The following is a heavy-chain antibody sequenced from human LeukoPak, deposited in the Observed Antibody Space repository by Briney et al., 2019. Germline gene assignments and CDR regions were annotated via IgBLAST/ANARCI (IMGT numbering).Heavy chain of an antibody. Sequence: GGSLRLSCVASGFTFSTSAINWVRQAPGEGLEWVAVISYDGSNEYYADSVKGRLTISRDNSKNTLYLQMNSLRPDHTAVYYCARGATLVAVVSPDAFDIWGQGTMVTVSS. CDR3: ARGATLVAVVSPDAFDI. CDR2: ISYDGSNE. J-gene: IGHJ3*02. V-gene: IGHV3-30-3*01. D-gene: IGHD6-19*01. CDR1: GFTFSTSA.